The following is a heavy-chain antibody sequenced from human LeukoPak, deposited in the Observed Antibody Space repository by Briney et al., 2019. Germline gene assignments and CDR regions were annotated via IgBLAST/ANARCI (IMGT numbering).Heavy chain of an antibody. CDR1: GFTFSSYS. CDR3: ARGGSPEGLSYGSGIEDWFDP. J-gene: IGHJ5*02. CDR2: ISSSSSYI. V-gene: IGHV3-21*01. Sequence: GGSLRLSCAASGFTFSSYSMNWVRQAPGKGLEWVSSISSSSSYIYYADSVKGRFTISRDNAKNSLYLQMNSLRAEDTAVYYCARGGSPEGLSYGSGIEDWFDPWGQGTLVTVSS. D-gene: IGHD3-10*01.